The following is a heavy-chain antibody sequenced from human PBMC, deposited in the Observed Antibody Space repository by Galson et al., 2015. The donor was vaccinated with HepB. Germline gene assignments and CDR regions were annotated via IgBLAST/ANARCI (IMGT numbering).Heavy chain of an antibody. D-gene: IGHD6-19*01. V-gene: IGHV5-10-1*01. J-gene: IGHJ4*02. Sequence: QSGAEVKQPGESLRISCKGSGYSFSNYWIIWVRQMPVKGLEWMGRIDPTDSYTNYSPPFQGHVTISVDKSISTAYLQWSSLKASDTAMYYCARRAYSSGWDDYWGQGTLVTVSS. CDR2: IDPTDSYT. CDR3: ARRAYSSGWDDY. CDR1: GYSFSNYW.